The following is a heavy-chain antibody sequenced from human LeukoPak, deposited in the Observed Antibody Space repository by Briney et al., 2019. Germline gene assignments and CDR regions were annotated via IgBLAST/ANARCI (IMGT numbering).Heavy chain of an antibody. CDR3: ARDQSLWTGYYIWTYFDP. CDR2: ISYSGST. Sequence: PSETLSLTCSVSGDSIRSYHWSWIRQPPGKGLEWIGYISYSGSTKYNPSLKSRVSISVDTSKNQFSLNLTSVTAADTAVYYCARDQSLWTGYYIWTYFDPWGQGTLVTVSS. J-gene: IGHJ5*02. D-gene: IGHD3/OR15-3a*01. V-gene: IGHV4-59*01. CDR1: GDSIRSYH.